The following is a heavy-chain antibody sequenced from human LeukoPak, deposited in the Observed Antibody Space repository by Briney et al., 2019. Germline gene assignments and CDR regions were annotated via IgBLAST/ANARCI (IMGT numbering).Heavy chain of an antibody. Sequence: PGGSLRLSCAASGFTFSSYGMHWVRQAPGKGLEWVAVVSSDGSIDYYADSVRGRFTVSRDNSKNTMYLQVNSLRAEDTAVYYCARVGYSSSWSPSDYWGQGALVTVSS. V-gene: IGHV3-30*03. CDR2: VSSDGSID. CDR1: GFTFSSYG. D-gene: IGHD6-13*01. CDR3: ARVGYSSSWSPSDY. J-gene: IGHJ4*02.